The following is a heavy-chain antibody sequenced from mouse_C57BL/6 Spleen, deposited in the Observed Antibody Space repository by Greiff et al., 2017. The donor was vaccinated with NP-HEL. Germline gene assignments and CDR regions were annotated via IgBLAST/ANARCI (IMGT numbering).Heavy chain of an antibody. D-gene: IGHD1-1*01. V-gene: IGHV5-17*01. CDR1: GFTFSDYG. CDR2: ISSGSSTI. CDR3: ARRAITTVVADY. Sequence: EVKLMESGGGLVKPGGSLKLSCAASGFTFSDYGMHWVRQAPEKGLEWVAYISSGSSTIYYADTVKGRFTISRDNAKNTLFLQMTSLRSEDTAMYYCARRAITTVVADYWGQGTTLTVSS. J-gene: IGHJ2*01.